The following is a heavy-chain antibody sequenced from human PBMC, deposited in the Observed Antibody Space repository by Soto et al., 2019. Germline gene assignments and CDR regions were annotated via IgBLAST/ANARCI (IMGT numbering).Heavy chain of an antibody. CDR1: GGSFSGYY. CDR3: ARGGITMVRGVIPLYSYGPRNFDY. Sequence: SETLSLTCAVYGGSFSGYYWSWIRQPPGKGLEWIGEINHSGSTNYNPSLKSRVTISVDTSKNQFSLKLSSVTAADTAVYYCARGGITMVRGVIPLYSYGPRNFDYSGPGTLLTVS. V-gene: IGHV4-34*01. CDR2: INHSGST. D-gene: IGHD3-10*01. J-gene: IGHJ4*02.